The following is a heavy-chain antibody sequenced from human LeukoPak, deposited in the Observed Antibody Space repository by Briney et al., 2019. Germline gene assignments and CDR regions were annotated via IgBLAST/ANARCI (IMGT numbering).Heavy chain of an antibody. CDR1: GGSFSGYY. CDR2: INHSGST. V-gene: IGHV4-34*01. D-gene: IGHD7-27*01. J-gene: IGHJ4*02. Sequence: SETLSLTCAVYGGSFSGYYWSWIRQPPGKGLEWIGEINHSGSTNYNPSLKSRVTISVDTSKNQFSLKLSSVTAADTAVCYCARGRAGDRAFDYWGQGTLVTVSS. CDR3: ARGRAGDRAFDY.